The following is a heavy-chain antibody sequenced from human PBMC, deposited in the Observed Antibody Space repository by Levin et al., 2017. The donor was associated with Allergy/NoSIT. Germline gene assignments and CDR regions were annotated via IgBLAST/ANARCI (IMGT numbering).Heavy chain of an antibody. D-gene: IGHD3-16*01. CDR3: ARRNGGYPFDS. CDR1: GGSVSSSNYY. CDR2: MYYSGSS. J-gene: IGHJ4*02. Sequence: SCTVSGGSVSSSNYYWGWIRQPPGKGLEWIGTMYYSGSSYFNPSLKSRATTSLDMSNNQFSLRLNSVTAADTAVYYCARRNGGYPFDSWGQGTLVTVSS. V-gene: IGHV4-39*01.